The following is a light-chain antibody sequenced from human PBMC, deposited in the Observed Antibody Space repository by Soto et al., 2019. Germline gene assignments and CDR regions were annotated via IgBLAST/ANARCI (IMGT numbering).Light chain of an antibody. Sequence: QSVLTKPAYVSGSPGQSITISCTGTSSDVGGYNYVSWYQQHPGKAPKLMIYEVSNRPSGVSNRFSGSKSGNTASLTISGLQAEDEADYYCISYTSSSTLYVFGTGTKLTVL. V-gene: IGLV2-14*01. CDR3: ISYTSSSTLYV. J-gene: IGLJ1*01. CDR1: SSDVGGYNY. CDR2: EVS.